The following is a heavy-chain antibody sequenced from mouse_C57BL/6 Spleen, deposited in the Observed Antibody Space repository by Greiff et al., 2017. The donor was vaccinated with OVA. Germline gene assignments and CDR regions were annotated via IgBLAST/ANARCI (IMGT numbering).Heavy chain of an antibody. CDR1: GFTFSSYA. Sequence: EVKLVESGGGLVKPGGSLKLSCAASGFTFSSYALSWVRQTPEKRLEWVATISDGGSYTYYPDNVKGRFTISRDNAKNNLYLQMSHLKSEDTAMYYCARVYGNYVGFAYWGQGTLVTVSA. V-gene: IGHV5-4*03. CDR2: ISDGGSYT. CDR3: ARVYGNYVGFAY. J-gene: IGHJ3*01. D-gene: IGHD2-1*01.